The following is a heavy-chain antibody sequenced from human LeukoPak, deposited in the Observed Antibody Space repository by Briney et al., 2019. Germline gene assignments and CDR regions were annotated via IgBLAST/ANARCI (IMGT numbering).Heavy chain of an antibody. J-gene: IGHJ6*03. CDR2: ISYASSDK. D-gene: IGHD3-22*01. Sequence: GGSHRVSRAASGYIFSIYAMHWVRQAPGPGLARVADISYASSDKYNIDSVSGRYTLSREKSTKTLYLQMNSLRAEDTAVYYCASLYDSSGYYLLARYYYYMVVWGKGTTVTVSS. CDR3: ASLYDSSGYYLLARYYYYMVV. V-gene: IGHV3-30*04. CDR1: GYIFSIYA.